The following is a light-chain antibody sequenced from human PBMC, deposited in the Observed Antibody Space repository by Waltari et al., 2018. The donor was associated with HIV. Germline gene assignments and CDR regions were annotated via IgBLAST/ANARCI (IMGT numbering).Light chain of an antibody. CDR3: QAWDSSTGHVV. CDR1: KLGNKY. J-gene: IGLJ2*01. V-gene: IGLV3-1*01. CDR2: QET. Sequence: SYELTQPPSVSVSPGQTASITCSGDKLGNKYASWYQQKPGQSPVVVIYQETKRPSGIPERFSGSNSGNTATLTISGTQAMDEADHYCQAWDSSTGHVVFGGGTKLTVL.